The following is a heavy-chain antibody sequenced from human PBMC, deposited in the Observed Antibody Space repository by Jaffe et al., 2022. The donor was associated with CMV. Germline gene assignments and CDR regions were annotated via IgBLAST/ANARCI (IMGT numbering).Heavy chain of an antibody. D-gene: IGHD6-13*01. J-gene: IGHJ3*02. Sequence: QVQLQESGPGLVKPSETLSLTCTVSGGSISSYYWSWIRQPAGKGLEWIGRIYTSGSTNYNPSLKSRVTMSVDTSKNQFSLKLSSVTAADTAVYYCARDRGYSSWYYYNILVSAFDIWGQGTMVTVSS. V-gene: IGHV4-4*07. CDR3: ARDRGYSSWYYYNILVSAFDI. CDR1: GGSISSYY. CDR2: IYTSGST.